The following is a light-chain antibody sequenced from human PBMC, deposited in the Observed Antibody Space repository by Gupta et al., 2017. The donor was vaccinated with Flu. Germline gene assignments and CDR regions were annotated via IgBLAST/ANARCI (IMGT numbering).Light chain of an antibody. J-gene: IGKJ2*02. CDR1: QSISGW. V-gene: IGKV1-5*03. CDR2: KAS. Sequence: DIQMTQSPSTLSASVGDRVSITCRASQSISGWLAWYQQKPGKAPKLLIYKASSLESGVPSRFSGSGSGTEFTLTISSLQHDDFATYYCQQYNSYSEGTFGQGTKLEIK. CDR3: QQYNSYSEGT.